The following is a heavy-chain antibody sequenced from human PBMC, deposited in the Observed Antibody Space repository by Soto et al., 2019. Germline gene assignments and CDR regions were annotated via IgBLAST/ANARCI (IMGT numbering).Heavy chain of an antibody. CDR3: ARPDEGGYSSNHHYYYALDV. Sequence: QVQLVQSGDEVKKSGASVKVSCKASGYTFSNYGISWVRQAPGQGLEWMGGIIPIFDITNYAQKFQGRVTITADESTSTAYMELSSLGSDDTAVYYCARPDEGGYSSNHHYYYALDVWGQGTTVTV. CDR1: GYTFSNYG. J-gene: IGHJ6*02. D-gene: IGHD3-22*01. V-gene: IGHV1-69*13. CDR2: IIPIFDIT.